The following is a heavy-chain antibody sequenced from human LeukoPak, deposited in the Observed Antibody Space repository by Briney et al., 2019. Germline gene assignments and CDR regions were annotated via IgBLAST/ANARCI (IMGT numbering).Heavy chain of an antibody. Sequence: SETLSLTCTVSGYSISSGYYWAWIRQPPGKGLEWIGSIYYSGNTYYNPSLKSRVTISLDTSKNQFSLKLSSVTAADTAVYYCARFLRGRHGGNSEYWGQGTLVTVSS. CDR2: IYYSGNT. CDR1: GYSISSGYY. J-gene: IGHJ4*02. V-gene: IGHV4-38-2*02. CDR3: ARFLRGRHGGNSEY. D-gene: IGHD4-23*01.